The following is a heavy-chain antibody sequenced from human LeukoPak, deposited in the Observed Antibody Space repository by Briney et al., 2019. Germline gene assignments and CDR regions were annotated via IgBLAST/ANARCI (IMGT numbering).Heavy chain of an antibody. CDR1: GFTFNGYS. CDR3: AREVVGMDY. CDR2: ISSSSDPI. J-gene: IGHJ4*02. Sequence: GGSLRLSCAASGFTFNGYSMNWVRQAPGKGLEWVSYISSSSDPIYYADSVKGRFTISRDNAKNSLYLEMNGLRAEDTAVYYCAREVVGMDYWGQGTLVTVSS. D-gene: IGHD7-27*01. V-gene: IGHV3-48*01.